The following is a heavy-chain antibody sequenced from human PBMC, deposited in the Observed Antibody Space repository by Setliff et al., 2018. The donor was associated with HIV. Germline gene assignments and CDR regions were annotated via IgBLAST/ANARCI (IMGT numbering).Heavy chain of an antibody. Sequence: GGSLRLSCAASGFTFSSYTMSWVRQAPGKGLEWLSFISGSSDKIFYADSVKGRFTISRDNAKNSLYLQMKSLRAEDTAVYYCARLAGAYSWYLDYWGQGALVTVSS. V-gene: IGHV3-48*04. CDR1: GFTFSSYT. CDR2: ISGSSDKI. CDR3: ARLAGAYSWYLDY. D-gene: IGHD1-26*01. J-gene: IGHJ4*02.